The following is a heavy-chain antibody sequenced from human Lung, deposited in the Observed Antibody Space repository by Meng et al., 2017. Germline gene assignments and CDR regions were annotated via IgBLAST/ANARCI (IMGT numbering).Heavy chain of an antibody. CDR1: GGSFSDYY. D-gene: IGHD4-11*01. CDR2: INHSGST. Sequence: QVKLRQGGAGRLKPSETLSLTCVVSGGSFSDYYWSWIRQPPGKGLEWIGEINHSGSTNYNPSLESRATISVDTSQNNLSLKLSSVTAADSAVYYCARGPTTMAHDFDYWGQGTLVTVSS. V-gene: IGHV4-34*01. J-gene: IGHJ4*02. CDR3: ARGPTTMAHDFDY.